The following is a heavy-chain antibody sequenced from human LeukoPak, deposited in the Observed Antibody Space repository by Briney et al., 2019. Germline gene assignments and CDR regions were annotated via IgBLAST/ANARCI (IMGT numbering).Heavy chain of an antibody. D-gene: IGHD2-15*01. CDR1: GGSISSYY. CDR2: IYYSGST. V-gene: IGHV4-59*08. CDR3: ARHLRWSYYFDD. Sequence: SETLSLTCTVSGGSISSYYWSWIRQPPGKGLEWIGYIYYSGSTNYNPSLKSRVTISVDTSKNQFSLKLSSVTAADTAVYYCARHLRWSYYFDDWGQGTLVTVSS. J-gene: IGHJ4*02.